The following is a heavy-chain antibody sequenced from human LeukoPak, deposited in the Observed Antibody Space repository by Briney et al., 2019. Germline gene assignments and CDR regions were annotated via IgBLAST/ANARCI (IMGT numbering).Heavy chain of an antibody. CDR1: GFTFSSYA. CDR2: ISGSGGNT. V-gene: IGHV3-23*01. J-gene: IGHJ3*02. D-gene: IGHD3-10*01. CDR3: AKAGAGEAFDI. Sequence: GGSLRLSRAASGFTFSSYAMSCVRHAPGKALEWVSAISGSGGNTYYPDSVKGRFTISRDNSKNTLYLQMNSLRAEDTAVYYCAKAGAGEAFDIWGQGTMVTVSS.